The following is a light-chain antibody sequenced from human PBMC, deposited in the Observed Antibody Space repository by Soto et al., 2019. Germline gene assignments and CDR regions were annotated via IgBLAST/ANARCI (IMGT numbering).Light chain of an antibody. CDR3: QQYGSSPRT. CDR2: GAS. Sequence: LSQSPATLSLSPGERATLSCRASQSVSSYLAWYQQKPGQAPRLLIYGASSRATGIPDRFSGSGSGTDFTLTISRLEPEDFAVYYCQQYGSSPRTFGQGTRLEI. J-gene: IGKJ5*01. CDR1: QSVSSY. V-gene: IGKV3-20*01.